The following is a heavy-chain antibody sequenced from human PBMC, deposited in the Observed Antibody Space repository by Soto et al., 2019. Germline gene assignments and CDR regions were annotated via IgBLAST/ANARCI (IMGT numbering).Heavy chain of an antibody. D-gene: IGHD5-18*01. CDR2: ISAYNGNT. CDR1: GYTFTSYG. J-gene: IGHJ3*02. V-gene: IGHV1-18*01. Sequence: ASVKVSCKASGYTFTSYGISWVRQAPGQGLEWMGWISAYNGNTNYAQKLQGRVTMTTDTSTSTAYMELRSLRSDDTAVYYCATTAMVDDAFDIWGQGTMVTVSS. CDR3: ATTAMVDDAFDI.